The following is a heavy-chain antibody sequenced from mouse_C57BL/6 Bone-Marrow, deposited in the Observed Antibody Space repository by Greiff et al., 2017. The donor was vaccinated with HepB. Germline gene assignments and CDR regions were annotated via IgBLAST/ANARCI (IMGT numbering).Heavy chain of an antibody. Sequence: DVHLVESGGGLVQPGGSLKLSCAASGFTFSDYYMYWVRQTPEKRLEWVAYISNGGGSTDYPDTVKGRFTISRDNAKNTLYLQISRLNSEDTAMYYWARHGDYYGSSHDFDYWGQGTTLTVSS. V-gene: IGHV5-12*01. CDR3: ARHGDYYGSSHDFDY. CDR2: ISNGGGST. D-gene: IGHD1-1*01. CDR1: GFTFSDYY. J-gene: IGHJ2*01.